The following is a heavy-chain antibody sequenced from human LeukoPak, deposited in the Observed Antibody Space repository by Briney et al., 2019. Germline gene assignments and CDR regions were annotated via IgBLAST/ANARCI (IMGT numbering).Heavy chain of an antibody. CDR3: ARLTPPFDY. CDR1: GFTFSSYW. D-gene: IGHD3-16*01. Sequence: GGSLRLSCAASGFTFSSYWMHWFRRAPGKGLVWVARINSDGSTTNYADSVEGRFTISRDNAKNTLYLQMNSLRAEDTAVYYCARLTPPFDYWGQGTLVTVSS. CDR2: INSDGSTT. V-gene: IGHV3-74*01. J-gene: IGHJ4*02.